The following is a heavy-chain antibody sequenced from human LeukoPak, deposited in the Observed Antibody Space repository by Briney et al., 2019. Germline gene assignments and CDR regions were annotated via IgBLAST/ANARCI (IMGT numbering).Heavy chain of an antibody. CDR1: GFTFSSYS. D-gene: IGHD2-2*01. Sequence: PGVSLRLSCAPSGFTFSSYSMNCVREAPGKGREGVSYISSSSSTIYYADSVKGRFTISRDNAKNSLYLQMNSLRAEHTAVYFCARSVVPVALDAFDIWGQGTMVTVSS. V-gene: IGHV3-48*01. J-gene: IGHJ3*02. CDR2: ISSSSSTI. CDR3: ARSVVPVALDAFDI.